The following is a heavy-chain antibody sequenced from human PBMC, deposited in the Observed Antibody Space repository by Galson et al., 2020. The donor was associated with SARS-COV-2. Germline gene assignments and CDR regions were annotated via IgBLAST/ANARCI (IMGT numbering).Heavy chain of an antibody. CDR1: GFSFSSYW. J-gene: IGHJ4*02. V-gene: IGHV3-74*01. Sequence: GGSLRLSCAASGFSFSSYWMRWVRQAPGKGLVGVSGINSDGTTSRYADSVKGRFTISRDNADNTLYLQMTSLRAEDTAVYYCVREGNWNFDYWGQGTLVTVSS. CDR2: INSDGTTS. D-gene: IGHD3-3*01. CDR3: VREGNWNFDY.